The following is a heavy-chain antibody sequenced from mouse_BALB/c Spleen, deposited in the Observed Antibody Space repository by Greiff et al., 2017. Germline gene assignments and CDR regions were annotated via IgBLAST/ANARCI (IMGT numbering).Heavy chain of an antibody. Sequence: VQLQQSGAELVKPGASVKLSCTASGFNIKDTYMHWVKQRPEQGLEWIGRIDPANGNTKYDPKFQGKATITADTSSNTAYLQLSSLTSEDTAVYYCASPPNYYGNFDYWGQGTTLTVSS. D-gene: IGHD1-1*01. CDR2: IDPANGNT. J-gene: IGHJ2*01. CDR3: ASPPNYYGNFDY. CDR1: GFNIKDTY. V-gene: IGHV14-3*02.